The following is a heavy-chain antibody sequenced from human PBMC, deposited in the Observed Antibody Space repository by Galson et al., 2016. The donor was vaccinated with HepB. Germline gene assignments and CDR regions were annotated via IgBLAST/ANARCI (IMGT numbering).Heavy chain of an antibody. D-gene: IGHD3-22*01. CDR2: FGTEDGRR. V-gene: IGHV1-24*01. J-gene: IGHJ3*01. Sequence: SVKVSCKVSGYKLNELSMHWVRQAPGKGLEWVGGFGTEDGRRVYAQEFEGRITMTEDTSTDTAYMELRNLRSDDTAVYYCARDAGSSGYYEGELPADYWGQGAMVTVSS. CDR3: ARDAGSSGYYEGELPADY. CDR1: GYKLNELS.